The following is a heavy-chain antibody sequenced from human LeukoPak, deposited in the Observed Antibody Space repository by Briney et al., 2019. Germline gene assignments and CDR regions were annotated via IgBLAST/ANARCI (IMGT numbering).Heavy chain of an antibody. Sequence: GGSLRLSCAASGFTFSSYNMDWVRQAPGKGLEWVSFIDSSSRYIYQADSVKGRFTISRDNAKSSVFLQMNSLRAEDTAVYYCARVGGYCTSTSCPPPDYWGQGTLVTVSS. D-gene: IGHD2-2*01. J-gene: IGHJ4*02. CDR2: IDSSSRYI. CDR3: ARVGGYCTSTSCPPPDY. CDR1: GFTFSSYN. V-gene: IGHV3-21*01.